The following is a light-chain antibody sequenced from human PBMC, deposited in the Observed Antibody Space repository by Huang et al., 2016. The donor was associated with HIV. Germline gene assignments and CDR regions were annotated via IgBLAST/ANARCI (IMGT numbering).Light chain of an antibody. Sequence: DIQMTQSPSSLSASVGDRVTITCRASQTISNSLNWYQQKPGKAPKLLVFAASSSQNGVQSRFSGSGSGTDFTLTISSLQPDDFATYYCQQSFDSPRTFGQGTRVEI. CDR2: AAS. CDR3: QQSFDSPRT. J-gene: IGKJ1*01. CDR1: QTISNS. V-gene: IGKV1-39*01.